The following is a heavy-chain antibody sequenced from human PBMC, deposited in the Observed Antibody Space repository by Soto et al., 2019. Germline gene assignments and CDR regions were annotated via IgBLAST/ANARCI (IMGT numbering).Heavy chain of an antibody. CDR1: GFPFNSQD. D-gene: IGHD6-19*01. J-gene: IGHJ4*02. Sequence: GPLRLACAASGFPFNSQDMSWVRQAPAKRLPRVSSLYGVGVGRHCADSVKGRFTISRDNSNNTLYLQMNSLRVDETGIYYCARAGQWLADFDHWGRGTLVTVSS. V-gene: IGHV3-23*01. CDR2: LYGVGVGR. CDR3: ARAGQWLADFDH.